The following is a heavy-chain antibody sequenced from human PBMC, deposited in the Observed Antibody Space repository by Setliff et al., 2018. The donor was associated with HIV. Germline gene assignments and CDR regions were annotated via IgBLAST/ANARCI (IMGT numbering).Heavy chain of an antibody. CDR3: AQKSLEVAVTHFDF. V-gene: IGHV2-5*02. CDR2: TYWDDDK. CDR1: GFSLSTSGVG. J-gene: IGHJ4*02. Sequence: SGPTLVNPPQTLTMTCNFSGFSLSTSGVGVGLIRQPPGQALEWLALTYWDDDKRYSPSLKNRLTITKDTSINQVLLTMTNTGPMDTGTYYCAQKSLEVAVTHFDFWGQGALVTVS. D-gene: IGHD2-15*01.